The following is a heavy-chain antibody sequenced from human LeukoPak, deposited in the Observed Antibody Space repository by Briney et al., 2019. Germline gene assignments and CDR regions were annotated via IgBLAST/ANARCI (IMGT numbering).Heavy chain of an antibody. D-gene: IGHD6-13*01. CDR3: ARVGLASPGLIYYMDV. V-gene: IGHV4-30-2*01. CDR1: GGSLNSGTYD. J-gene: IGHJ6*03. Sequence: SETLSLTCAVSGGSLNSGTYDWSWIRQPPGKGPEWIGYIYQSGSTYYNPSLQSRVSTSVDTSKNQFSLKLSSVTAADTAVYYCARVGLASPGLIYYMDVWGKGTADTVS. CDR2: IYQSGST.